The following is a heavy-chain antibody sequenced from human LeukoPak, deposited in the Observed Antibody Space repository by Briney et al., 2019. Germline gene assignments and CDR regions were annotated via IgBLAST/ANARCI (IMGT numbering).Heavy chain of an antibody. J-gene: IGHJ6*03. V-gene: IGHV1-2*02. CDR2: INPNSGGT. Sequence: ASVKVSCKASGYTFTGYYMHWVRQAPGQGLEWMGWINPNSGGTNYAQKFQGRVTMTRDTSISTAYMELSRLRSDDTAVYYCAREGRWLQSYYYYMDVWGKGTTVTISS. CDR3: AREGRWLQSYYYYMDV. D-gene: IGHD5-24*01. CDR1: GYTFTGYY.